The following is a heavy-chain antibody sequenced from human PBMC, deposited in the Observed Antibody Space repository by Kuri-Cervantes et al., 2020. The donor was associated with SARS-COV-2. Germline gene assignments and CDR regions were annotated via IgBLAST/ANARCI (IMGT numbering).Heavy chain of an antibody. J-gene: IGHJ6*02. Sequence: GESLKISCAASGFTFSDYYVSWIRQAPGKGLEWVSYISSRGSTIYYADSVKGRFTISRDNAKNSLYLQMNSLRAEDTAVYYCARVSYYGSGSYYPPYYYYYGMDVWGQGTTVTVSS. CDR2: ISSRGSTI. CDR1: GFTFSDYY. D-gene: IGHD3-10*01. CDR3: ARVSYYGSGSYYPPYYYYYGMDV. V-gene: IGHV3-11*04.